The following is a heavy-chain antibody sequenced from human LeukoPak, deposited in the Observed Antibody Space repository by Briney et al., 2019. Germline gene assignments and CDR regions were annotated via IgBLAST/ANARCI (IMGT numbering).Heavy chain of an antibody. D-gene: IGHD2-15*01. CDR3: AKDVRRRCSGGSCHDAFDI. J-gene: IGHJ3*02. CDR2: ISGSGGST. Sequence: PGGSLRLSCAASGFTFSSYAMSWVRQAPGKGLEWVSAISGSGGSTYYADSVKGRFTISRDNSKNTLYLQMNSLRAEDTAVYYCAKDVRRRCSGGSCHDAFDIWGQGTMVTVSS. V-gene: IGHV3-23*01. CDR1: GFTFSSYA.